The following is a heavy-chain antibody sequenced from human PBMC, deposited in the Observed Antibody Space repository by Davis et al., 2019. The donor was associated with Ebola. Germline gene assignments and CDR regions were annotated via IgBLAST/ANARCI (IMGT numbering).Heavy chain of an antibody. V-gene: IGHV1-2*02. J-gene: IGHJ4*02. Sequence: ASVKVYCKTSGYSFTNYFIHWVRQAHGQGLEWMGSINCNTGGTNYAQKFQGRVTITRDTSTSTVYMELSSLRSEDTAVYYCATNTMVRGVIIPLCYWGQGTLVTVSS. CDR2: INCNTGGT. CDR1: GYSFTNYF. D-gene: IGHD3-10*01. CDR3: ATNTMVRGVIIPLCY.